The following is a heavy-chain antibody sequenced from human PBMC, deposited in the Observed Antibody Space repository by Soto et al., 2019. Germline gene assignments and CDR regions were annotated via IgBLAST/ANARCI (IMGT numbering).Heavy chain of an antibody. J-gene: IGHJ4*02. CDR1: GFSLSTSGMC. CDR3: ARTTLTYYYDSSGYHFDD. CDR2: IDWDDEK. Sequence: SGPTLVNPTQTLTLTCTFSGFSLSTSGMCVSWIRQPPGKALEWLALIDWDDEKYYSTSLKTRLTISKDTSKNQVVLTMTNMDPVDTATYYCARTTLTYYYDSSGYHFDDWGQGTLVTVSS. V-gene: IGHV2-70*01. D-gene: IGHD3-22*01.